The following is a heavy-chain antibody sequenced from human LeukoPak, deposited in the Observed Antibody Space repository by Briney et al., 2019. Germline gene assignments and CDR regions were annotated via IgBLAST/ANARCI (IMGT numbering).Heavy chain of an antibody. V-gene: IGHV3-23*01. CDR1: GFTFSSYA. J-gene: IGHJ4*02. CDR3: AKDHRGYSGYEYDY. CDR2: ISGSGGGT. D-gene: IGHD5-12*01. Sequence: GGSLRLSCAASGFTFSSYAMSWVRQAPGKGLEWVSAISGSGGGTYYADSVKGRFTISRDNSKNTLYLQMNSLRAEDTAVYYCAKDHRGYSGYEYDYWGQGTLVTVSS.